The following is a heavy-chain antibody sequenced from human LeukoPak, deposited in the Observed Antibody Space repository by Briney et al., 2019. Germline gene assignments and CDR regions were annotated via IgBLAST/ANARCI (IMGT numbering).Heavy chain of an antibody. V-gene: IGHV3-21*05. CDR3: ARGGRIAMVRGNWFDP. CDR2: ISSTSIYT. CDR1: GFSFSSYW. J-gene: IGHJ5*02. D-gene: IGHD3-10*01. Sequence: GGSLRLSCAASGFSFSSYWMSWVRQAPGKGLEWVSYISSTSIYTDYTDPVKGRFTISRDNAKNSLYLQMNSLRAEDTAVYYCARGGRIAMVRGNWFDPWGQGTLVTVSS.